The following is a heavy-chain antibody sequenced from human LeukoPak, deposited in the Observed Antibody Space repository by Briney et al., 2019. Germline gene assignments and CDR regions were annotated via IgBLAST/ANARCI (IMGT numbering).Heavy chain of an antibody. V-gene: IGHV3-7*01. D-gene: IGHD3-10*01. Sequence: GGSLRLSCAASGFTFSSYWMNWVRQAPGKGLEWVANIKQDGSEKYYVDSVEGRFTVSRDNAKNSLYLQMNSLRAEDTAVYCCARDVHSPWFCMDVWGKGTTVTVSS. CDR1: GFTFSSYW. CDR2: IKQDGSEK. CDR3: ARDVHSPWFCMDV. J-gene: IGHJ6*03.